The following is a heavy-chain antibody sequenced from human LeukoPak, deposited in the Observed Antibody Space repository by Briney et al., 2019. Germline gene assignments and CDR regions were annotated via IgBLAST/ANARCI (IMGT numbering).Heavy chain of an antibody. J-gene: IGHJ4*02. Sequence: ASVKVSCKASGYTFTSYGISWVRQAPGQGLEWMGWISAYNGNTNYAQKLQGRVTMTTDTSTSTAYMELRSLRSDDTAVYYCAREKYYDFWSGYYYYFDYWGQGTLVTVSS. CDR1: GYTFTSYG. D-gene: IGHD3-3*01. V-gene: IGHV1-18*01. CDR2: ISAYNGNT. CDR3: AREKYYDFWSGYYYYFDY.